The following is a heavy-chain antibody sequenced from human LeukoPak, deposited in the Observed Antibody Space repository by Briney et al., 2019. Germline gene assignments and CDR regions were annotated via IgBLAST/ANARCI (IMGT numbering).Heavy chain of an antibody. CDR3: ARARDCSSTSCYRDYYYGMGV. Sequence: SSETLSLTCAVYGGSFSGYYWSWIRQPPGKGLEWIGEINPSGSTNYNPSLKSRVTISVDTSKNQFSLKLSSVTAADTAVYYCARARDCSSTSCYRDYYYGMGVWGQGTTVTVSS. D-gene: IGHD2-2*01. V-gene: IGHV4-34*01. CDR1: GGSFSGYY. J-gene: IGHJ6*02. CDR2: INPSGST.